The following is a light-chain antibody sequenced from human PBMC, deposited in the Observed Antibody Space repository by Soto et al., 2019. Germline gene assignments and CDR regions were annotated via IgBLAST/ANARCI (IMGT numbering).Light chain of an antibody. CDR3: QQYGSSPS. V-gene: IGKV3D-20*01. CDR2: DAS. CDR1: QSVSATY. J-gene: IGKJ4*01. Sequence: EFVLTQSPGTLSLSPGERATLSCRASQSVSATYLAWYQQKPGLAPRLLIYDASSRATGISDRFSGSGSGTDFTLTISRLEPEDFAVYYCQQYGSSPSFGGGTKVDIK.